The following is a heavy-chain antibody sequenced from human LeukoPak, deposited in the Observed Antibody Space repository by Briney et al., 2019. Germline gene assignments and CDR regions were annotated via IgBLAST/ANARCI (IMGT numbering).Heavy chain of an antibody. CDR1: GYTFTAYY. J-gene: IGHJ5*02. CDR3: ARDGDIAINWFDP. D-gene: IGHD5-12*01. CDR2: INLNSGDT. V-gene: IGHV1-2*02. Sequence: GASVKVSCKASGYTFTAYYMHWVRQAPGQGLEWMGWINLNSGDTNYAPKFQGRVTMTRDTSISTAYMELSRLRSDDTAVYYCARDGDIAINWFDPWGQGTLVTVSS.